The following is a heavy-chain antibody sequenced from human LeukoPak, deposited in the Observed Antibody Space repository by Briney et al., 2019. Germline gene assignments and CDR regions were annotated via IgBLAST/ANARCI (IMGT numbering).Heavy chain of an antibody. CDR3: ARVDYGHFGQYFQH. CDR1: GFTVGRNY. Sequence: PGGSLRLSWAASGFTVGRNYMSGVGQAPGKGLEWVSVIYSDGSTYYADSVKGRFTISRDNSKNTLYLQMNSLRAEDPAVYYCARVDYGHFGQYFQHWAQGNLVTVSS. V-gene: IGHV3-53*01. J-gene: IGHJ1*01. CDR2: IYSDGST. D-gene: IGHD4-17*01.